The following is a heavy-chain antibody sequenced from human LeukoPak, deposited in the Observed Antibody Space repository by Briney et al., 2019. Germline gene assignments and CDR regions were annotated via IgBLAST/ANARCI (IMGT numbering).Heavy chain of an antibody. J-gene: IGHJ4*02. CDR2: IYYSGST. Sequence: SETLSLTCTVSGGSISSSSYYWGWIRQPPGKGLEWIGSIYYSGSTYYNPSLKSRVTISVDTSKNQFSLKLSSVTAADTAMYYCASRSARPEGYFDYWGQGILVTVSS. CDR3: ASRSARPEGYFDY. CDR1: GGSISSSSYY. V-gene: IGHV4-39*07.